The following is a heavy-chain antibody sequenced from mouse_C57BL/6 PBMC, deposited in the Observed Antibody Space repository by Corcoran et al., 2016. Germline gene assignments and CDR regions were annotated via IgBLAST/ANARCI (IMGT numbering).Heavy chain of an antibody. CDR1: GYAFSSYW. CDR3: ARSRGNYESYFDY. Sequence: QVQLQQSGAELVKPGASVKISCKASGYAFSSYWMNWVKQRPGKGLEWIGQIYPGDGDTNYNGKFKGKATLTADKSSSTAYMQLSSLTSEDSAVYFCARSRGNYESYFDYWGQGTTLTVSS. CDR2: IYPGDGDT. V-gene: IGHV1-80*01. J-gene: IGHJ2*01. D-gene: IGHD2-1*01.